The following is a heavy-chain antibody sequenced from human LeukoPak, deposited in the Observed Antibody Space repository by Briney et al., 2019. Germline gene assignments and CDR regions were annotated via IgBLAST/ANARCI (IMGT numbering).Heavy chain of an antibody. D-gene: IGHD3/OR15-3a*01. Sequence: ETLSLTCTVSGGSISSSSDYWGWVRQPPRKGLEWIGSMYYSGSTYYNSSLRSRVTISVDTSKSQFSLKLSSVTPEDTAMYYCARGGLISLANTPLGAFDIWGQGTMVSVS. J-gene: IGHJ3*02. CDR1: GGSISSSSDY. CDR2: MYYSGST. V-gene: IGHV4-39*01. CDR3: ARGGLISLANTPLGAFDI.